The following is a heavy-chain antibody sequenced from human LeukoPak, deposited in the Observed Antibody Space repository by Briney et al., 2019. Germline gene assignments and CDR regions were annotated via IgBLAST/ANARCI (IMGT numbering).Heavy chain of an antibody. CDR3: ARGRHDYGDSLPDY. CDR1: GFTFSDYG. V-gene: IGHV3-30*02. J-gene: IGHJ4*02. CDR2: IRYDGSHK. D-gene: IGHD4-17*01. Sequence: GGSLRLSCAASGFTFSDYGMHWVRQAPGKGLEWVAFIRYDGSHKYYVDSVKGRFIISRDNSKNTLYLQMNSLRAEDTAVYYCARGRHDYGDSLPDYWGQGTLVTVSS.